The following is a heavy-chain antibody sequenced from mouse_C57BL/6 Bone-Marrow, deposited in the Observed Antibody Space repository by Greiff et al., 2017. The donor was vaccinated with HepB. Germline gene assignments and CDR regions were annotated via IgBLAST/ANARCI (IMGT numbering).Heavy chain of an antibody. CDR1: GFTFSDYY. Sequence: EVKLMESGGGLVQPGGSLKLSCAASGFTFSDYYMYWVRQTPEKRLEWVAYISNGGGSTYYPDTVKGRFTISRDNAKNTLYLQMSRLKSEDTAMYYCARGDYYGSYYAMDYWGQGTSVTVSS. CDR3: ARGDYYGSYYAMDY. D-gene: IGHD1-1*01. CDR2: ISNGGGST. V-gene: IGHV5-12*01. J-gene: IGHJ4*01.